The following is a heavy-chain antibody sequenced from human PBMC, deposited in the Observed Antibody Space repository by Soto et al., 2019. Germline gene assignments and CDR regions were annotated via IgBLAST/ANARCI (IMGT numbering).Heavy chain of an antibody. CDR2: IYYGGST. CDR1: GDSVISGSFY. CDR3: ARVVYDSRDPHRFDY. J-gene: IGHJ4*02. V-gene: IGHV4-61*01. D-gene: IGHD3-22*01. Sequence: PSETLSVTCSVSGDSVISGSFYWSWIRQPPGKGLEWIGYIYYGGSTNYNPSLRSRVTISADTPKNQFSLRLRSVTAADTAVYYCARVVYDSRDPHRFDYWGQGTLVTVSS.